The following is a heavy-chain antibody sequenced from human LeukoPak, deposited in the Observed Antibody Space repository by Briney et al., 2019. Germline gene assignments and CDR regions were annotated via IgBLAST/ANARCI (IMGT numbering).Heavy chain of an antibody. V-gene: IGHV3-23*01. J-gene: IGHJ4*02. CDR3: AKVGTAANFVY. D-gene: IGHD6-13*01. CDR2: ISGSGGGGST. Sequence: GGSLRLSCAASGFTFGSYAMTWVRQAPGKGLGWVSTISGSGGGGSTHYADSVKVRFTISRDDSTYTVELQMNSLGADDTAVYYCAKVGTAANFVYWGQGTLVTVSS. CDR1: GFTFGSYA.